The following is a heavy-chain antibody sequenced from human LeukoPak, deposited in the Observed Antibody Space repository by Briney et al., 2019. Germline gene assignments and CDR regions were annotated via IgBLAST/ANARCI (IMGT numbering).Heavy chain of an antibody. CDR1: GGSISSYY. Sequence: SETLSLTCTVSGGSISSYYWSWIRQPAGKGLEWIGRTYTSGSTNYNPSLKSRVTMSVDTSKDQFSLKLSSVTAADTAVYYCASSSSSHFDYWGQGTLVTVSS. J-gene: IGHJ4*02. CDR2: TYTSGST. V-gene: IGHV4-4*07. CDR3: ASSSSSHFDY. D-gene: IGHD6-6*01.